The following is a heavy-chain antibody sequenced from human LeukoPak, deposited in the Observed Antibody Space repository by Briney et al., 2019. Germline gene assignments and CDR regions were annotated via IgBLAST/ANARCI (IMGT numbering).Heavy chain of an antibody. J-gene: IGHJ6*03. Sequence: SETLSLTCTVSGGSISSSSYYWGWIRQPPGKGLEWIGSIYYSGSTNYNPSLKSRVTISIPTFKNQFSLKLRSVTAADTAVYYCASSNDVSYYYYYMDVWGKGTTVTVSS. D-gene: IGHD4-11*01. CDR2: IYYSGST. CDR1: GGSISSSSYY. V-gene: IGHV4-39*07. CDR3: ASSNDVSYYYYYMDV.